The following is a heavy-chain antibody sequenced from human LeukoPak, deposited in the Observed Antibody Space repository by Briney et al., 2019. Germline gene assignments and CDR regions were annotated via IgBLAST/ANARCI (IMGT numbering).Heavy chain of an antibody. CDR1: GDSVSSGSYY. CDR2: IYYSGST. J-gene: IGHJ5*02. Sequence: PSETLSLTCTVSGDSVSSGSYYWSWIRQPPGKGLEWIGYIYYSGSTNYNPSLKSRVTISVDTSKNQFSLKLSSVTAADTAVYYCARARNGPYYGSGSPNWFDPWGQGTLVTVSS. CDR3: ARARNGPYYGSGSPNWFDP. V-gene: IGHV4-61*01. D-gene: IGHD3-10*01.